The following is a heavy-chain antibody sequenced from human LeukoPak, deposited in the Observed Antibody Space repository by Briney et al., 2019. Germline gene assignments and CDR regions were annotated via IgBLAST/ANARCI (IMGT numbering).Heavy chain of an antibody. V-gene: IGHV3-30*18. D-gene: IGHD3-22*01. CDR2: ISYDGSNK. J-gene: IGHJ4*02. CDR1: GFTFSSYG. CDR3: AKDQYSSGYYYVDY. Sequence: GGSLRLSCAASGFTFSSYGMHWVRQAPGKGLEWVAVISYDGSNKYYADSVKGRFTISRDNSKNTLYLQMNSLRAEDTAVYYCAKDQYSSGYYYVDYWGQGTLVTVSS.